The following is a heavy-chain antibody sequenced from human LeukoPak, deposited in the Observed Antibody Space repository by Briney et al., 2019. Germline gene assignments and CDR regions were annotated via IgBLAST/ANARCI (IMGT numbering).Heavy chain of an antibody. CDR3: ARTSKVTSVMDV. V-gene: IGHV3-13*01. J-gene: IGHJ3*01. Sequence: GGSLRLSCAASGFTFSSYDMHWVRQATGKGLEWVSAIDTAGNTFYPGSVRGRFTISRENAKNSLYLQMNNVRAGDTAVYYCARTSKVTSVMDVWGQGTMVTVSS. D-gene: IGHD3-16*01. CDR1: GFTFSSYD. CDR2: IDTAGNT.